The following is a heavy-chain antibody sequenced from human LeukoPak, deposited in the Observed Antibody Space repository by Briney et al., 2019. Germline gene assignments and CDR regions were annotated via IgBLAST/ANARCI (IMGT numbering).Heavy chain of an antibody. V-gene: IGHV4-59*08. CDR3: ARSDYGSDFDY. D-gene: IGHD4-17*01. Sequence: SETLSLTCTVSGGSISSYYWSWIRQPPGKGLEWIGYIYYSGSTNYNPSLKSRVTISVDTSKNQFSLKLSSVTAADTAVYYCARSDYGSDFDYWGQGTLATVSS. CDR1: GGSISSYY. J-gene: IGHJ4*02. CDR2: IYYSGST.